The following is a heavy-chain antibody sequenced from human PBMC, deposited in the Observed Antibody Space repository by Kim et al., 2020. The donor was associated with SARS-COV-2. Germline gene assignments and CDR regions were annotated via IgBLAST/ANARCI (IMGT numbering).Heavy chain of an antibody. CDR2: INPGGGTT. CDR3: ARVLGSSGFFDY. J-gene: IGHJ4*02. D-gene: IGHD6-19*01. V-gene: IGHV1-46*03. Sequence: ASVKVSCKSSGYTFTSYYMHWVRQAPGQGLQWMGIINPGGGTTSYAQMFQGRVTMTRDTSTSTIYMELSSLRSEDTAVYYCARVLGSSGFFDYWGQGTLV. CDR1: GYTFTSYY.